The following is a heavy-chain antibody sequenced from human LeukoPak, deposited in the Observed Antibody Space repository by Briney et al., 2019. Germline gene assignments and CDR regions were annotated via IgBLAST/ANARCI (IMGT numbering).Heavy chain of an antibody. J-gene: IGHJ4*02. Sequence: ASVKVSCKASGGTFSSYAISWVRQAPGQGLEWMGRIIPILGIANYAQKFQGRVTITADKSTSTAYMELSSLRSEDTAVYYCARVVSAAAALGLGYFDYWAREPWSPSPQ. V-gene: IGHV1-69*04. CDR1: GGTFSSYA. CDR3: ARVVSAAAALGLGYFDY. D-gene: IGHD6-13*01. CDR2: IIPILGIA.